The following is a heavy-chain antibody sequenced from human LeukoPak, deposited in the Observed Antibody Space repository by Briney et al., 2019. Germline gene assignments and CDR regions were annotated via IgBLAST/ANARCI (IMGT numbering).Heavy chain of an antibody. CDR1: GGTFSSYA. Sequence: SSVKVCCKASGGTFSSYAISWVRQAPGQGLEWLGGIIPIFGTANYAQKFQGRVTITADESTSTGYMELSSLRSEDTAVYFCARAILGYCSGGSCLGFDPWGQGTLVTVSS. D-gene: IGHD2-15*01. V-gene: IGHV1-69*01. CDR2: IIPIFGTA. CDR3: ARAILGYCSGGSCLGFDP. J-gene: IGHJ5*02.